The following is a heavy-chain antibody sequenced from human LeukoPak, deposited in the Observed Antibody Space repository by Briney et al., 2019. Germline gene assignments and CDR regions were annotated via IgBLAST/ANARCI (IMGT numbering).Heavy chain of an antibody. CDR1: GFTFRSYD. J-gene: IGHJ2*01. D-gene: IGHD6-13*01. V-gene: IGHV3-30*18. CDR3: AKDSGIAAAGSYWYFDL. CDR2: ISYDGSNK. Sequence: PGGSLRLSCAASGFTFRSYDMHWVRQAPGKGLQWVAVISYDGSNKYHTDSVKGRFTISRDNSKNTLYLQMNSLRAEDTAVYYCAKDSGIAAAGSYWYFDLWGRGTLVTVSS.